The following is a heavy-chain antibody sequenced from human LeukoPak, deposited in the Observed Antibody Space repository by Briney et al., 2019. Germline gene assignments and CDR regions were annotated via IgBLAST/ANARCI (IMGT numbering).Heavy chain of an antibody. D-gene: IGHD3-22*01. CDR2: IKQDGSEK. CDR1: GFTFSNYW. V-gene: IGHV3-7*05. Sequence: GGSLRLSCAASGFTFSNYWLSWVRQAPGKGLEWVAKIKQDGSEKFYVDSVRGRFTISRDNAKNSLYLQMNSLRAEDTAVYYCARGGYYDSSGRNFDYWGQGTLVTVSS. J-gene: IGHJ4*02. CDR3: ARGGYYDSSGRNFDY.